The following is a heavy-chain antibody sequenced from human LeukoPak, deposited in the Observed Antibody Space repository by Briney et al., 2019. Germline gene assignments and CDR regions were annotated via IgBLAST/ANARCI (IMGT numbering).Heavy chain of an antibody. D-gene: IGHD6-13*01. CDR1: GGSISSSSYY. CDR2: IYYSGST. J-gene: IGHJ4*02. Sequence: PSETLSLTCTVSGGSISSSSYYWGWIRQPPGKGLEWIGSIYYSGSTYYNPSLKSRVTISVDTSKNQFSLKLSSVTAADTAVYYCASHTDSSSWYWADYWGQGTLVTVSS. CDR3: ASHTDSSSWYWADY. V-gene: IGHV4-39*07.